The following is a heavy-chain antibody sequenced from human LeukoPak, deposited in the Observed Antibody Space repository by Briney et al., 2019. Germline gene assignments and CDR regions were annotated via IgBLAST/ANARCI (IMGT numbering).Heavy chain of an antibody. CDR3: ARVITLGAFDI. V-gene: IGHV4-59*01. CDR1: GGSFSGYY. J-gene: IGHJ3*02. CDR2: IYYSGST. D-gene: IGHD3-22*01. Sequence: SETLSLTCAVYGGSFSGYYWSWIRQPPGKGLEWIGYIYYSGSTNYNPSLKSRVTISVDTSKNQFSLKLSSVTAADTAVYYCARVITLGAFDIWGQGTMVTVSS.